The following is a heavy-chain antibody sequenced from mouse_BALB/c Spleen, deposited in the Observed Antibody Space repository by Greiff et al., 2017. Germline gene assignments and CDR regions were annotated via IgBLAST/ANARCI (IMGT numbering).Heavy chain of an antibody. D-gene: IGHD1-1*01. CDR3: ARWITTVFDY. Sequence: VQLQQSGAELVKPGASVKLSCTASGFNIKATYMHWVQQRPEQGLAWIGRIDPANGNTKYDPKFQGKATITADTSSTTAYLQLSSLTSEDTAVYYCARWITTVFDYWGQGTTLTVSS. J-gene: IGHJ2*01. CDR1: GFNIKATY. V-gene: IGHV14-3*02. CDR2: IDPANGNT.